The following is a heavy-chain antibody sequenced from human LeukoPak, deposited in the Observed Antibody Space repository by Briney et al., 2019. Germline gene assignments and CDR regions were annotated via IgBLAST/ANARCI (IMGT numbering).Heavy chain of an antibody. J-gene: IGHJ3*02. CDR2: ISSNGGST. CDR1: GFTFSSYA. D-gene: IGHD3-22*01. Sequence: PGGSLRLSCAASGFTFSSYAMHWVRQAPGKGLEYVSAISSNGGSTYYANSVKGRFTISRDNSKNTLYLQMGSLRAEDMAVYYCARGLRSYYYDSSGYYRTFDIWGQGTMVTVSS. CDR3: ARGLRSYYYDSSGYYRTFDI. V-gene: IGHV3-64*01.